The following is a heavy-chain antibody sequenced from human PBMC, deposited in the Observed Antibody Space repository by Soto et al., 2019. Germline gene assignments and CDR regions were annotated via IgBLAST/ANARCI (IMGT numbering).Heavy chain of an antibody. V-gene: IGHV1-46*01. D-gene: IGHD5-18*01. CDR3: ARSEDGSIQNDAFDI. CDR2: INPSGGST. J-gene: IGHJ3*02. Sequence: ASVNVTCKASGYTFTSYYMHWVRQAPGQGLEWMGIINPSGGSTSYAQKFQGRVTMTRDTSTSTVYMELSSLRSEDTAVYCCARSEDGSIQNDAFDIWGQGTMVTVSS. CDR1: GYTFTSYY.